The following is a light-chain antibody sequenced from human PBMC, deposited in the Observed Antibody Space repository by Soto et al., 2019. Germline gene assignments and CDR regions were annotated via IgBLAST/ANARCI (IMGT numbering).Light chain of an antibody. CDR1: NGDVGSYDL. J-gene: IGLJ2*01. CDR2: EVN. CDR3: CSYAGSNSLI. Sequence: QSALTQPASVYGSPGQSITISCTGTNGDVGSYDLVSWYQRYPGEAPKLIIYEVNKRPSGISNRFSGSKSGNTASLTISGLQAEDEAEYDCCSYAGSNSLIFGGGTKVTVL. V-gene: IGLV2-23*02.